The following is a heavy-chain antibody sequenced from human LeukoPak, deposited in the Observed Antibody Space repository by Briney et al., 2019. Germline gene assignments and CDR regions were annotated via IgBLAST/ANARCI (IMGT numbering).Heavy chain of an antibody. CDR1: GGSISSYY. CDR2: IYHTGST. J-gene: IGHJ4*02. D-gene: IGHD7-27*01. V-gene: IGHV4-59*01. Sequence: SETLSLTCTVSGGSISSYYWSWIRQPAGEGLEWIGYIYHTGSTSYSPSLKSRVTISADTSQNQFSLKLSSVTAADTAVYYCASRKLGNDYWGQGTLVTVSS. CDR3: ASRKLGNDY.